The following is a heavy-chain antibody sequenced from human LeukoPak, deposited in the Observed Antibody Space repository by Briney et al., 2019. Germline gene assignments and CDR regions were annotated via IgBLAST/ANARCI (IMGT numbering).Heavy chain of an antibody. J-gene: IGHJ3*02. Sequence: GGSLRLSCAASGFTFSSYWMSWVRQAPGKGLEWVANIKQDGSEKYYVDSVKGRFTISRDNAKNSLYLQMNSLRAEDTAVYYCARGQYYYDSSGYLTAGAFDIWGQGTTVTVSS. D-gene: IGHD3-22*01. CDR3: ARGQYYYDSSGYLTAGAFDI. V-gene: IGHV3-7*01. CDR1: GFTFSSYW. CDR2: IKQDGSEK.